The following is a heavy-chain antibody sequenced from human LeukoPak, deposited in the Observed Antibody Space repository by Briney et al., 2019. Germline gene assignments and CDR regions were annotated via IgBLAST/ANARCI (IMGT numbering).Heavy chain of an antibody. V-gene: IGHV4-39*01. Sequence: PSETLSLTCSVSGYSIRSGSYYWGWIRRTPGKGLEWIGTVYYRGNTYYNPSLKSPVTMSIHTSKNEFYLRLTTVTAADTAVYYCAILVTLSRIMEWGPGALVVVSS. CDR2: VYYRGNT. J-gene: IGHJ4*02. CDR3: AILVTLSRIME. CDR1: GYSIRSGSYY. D-gene: IGHD2-21*02.